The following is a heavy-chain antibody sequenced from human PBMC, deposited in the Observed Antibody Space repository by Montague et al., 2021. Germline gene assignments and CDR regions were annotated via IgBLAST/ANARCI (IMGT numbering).Heavy chain of an antibody. CDR2: ITASGAIT. D-gene: IGHD6-19*01. CDR1: GFTFRSYA. V-gene: IGHV3-23*01. CDR3: ANARVAVAGAEDY. Sequence: SLRLSCAASGFTFRSYAMSWVRQSAGKGLEWVSTITASGAITYYEDSVKGRFTISRDNSKNTLYLQMNSLRAEDTAIYFCANARVAVAGAEDYWGQGALVTVSS. J-gene: IGHJ4*02.